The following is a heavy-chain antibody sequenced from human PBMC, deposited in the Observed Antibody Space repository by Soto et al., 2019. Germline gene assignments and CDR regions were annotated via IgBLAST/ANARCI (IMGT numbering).Heavy chain of an antibody. CDR1: GYTFTGYY. Sequence: AALKLSCKSSGYTFTGYYMHFVIQSPGQGLEWMGWINPNSGGTNYAQKFQGRVTMTRDTSISTAYMELSRLRSDDTAVYYCARDQGGRDSYFDYWGQGTLVTVSS. V-gene: IGHV1-2*02. CDR2: INPNSGGT. CDR3: ARDQGGRDSYFDY. J-gene: IGHJ4*02. D-gene: IGHD1-26*01.